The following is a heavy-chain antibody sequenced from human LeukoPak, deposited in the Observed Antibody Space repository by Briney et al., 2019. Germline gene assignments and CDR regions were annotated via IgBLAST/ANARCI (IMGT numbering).Heavy chain of an antibody. CDR1: GFTFSSYA. CDR3: ARAAGDKYANARFDY. CDR2: ISGSGGNT. V-gene: IGHV3-23*01. J-gene: IGHJ4*02. Sequence: GGSLRLSRAASGFTFSSYAINWVRQAPGKGLEWVSAISGSGGNTYYADSVKGRFTVSRDNSKNTVYLQMNSLRAEDTAVYNCARAAGDKYANARFDYWGQGTLVTVSS. D-gene: IGHD4-23*01.